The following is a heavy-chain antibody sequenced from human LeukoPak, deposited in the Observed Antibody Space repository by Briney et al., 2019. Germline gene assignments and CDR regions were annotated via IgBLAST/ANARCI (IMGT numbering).Heavy chain of an antibody. CDR2: IFHTGET. Sequence: PSETLSLTCTVSGVSITDYYWSWIRQPPGKGLEWIAYIFHTGETRYNPSLQSRITISLDTSKNQFSLKLNSVTAAYTAVYYCARHPLRGGFDYWGQGTLVTVSS. CDR1: GVSITDYY. V-gene: IGHV4-59*08. J-gene: IGHJ4*02. CDR3: ARHPLRGGFDY.